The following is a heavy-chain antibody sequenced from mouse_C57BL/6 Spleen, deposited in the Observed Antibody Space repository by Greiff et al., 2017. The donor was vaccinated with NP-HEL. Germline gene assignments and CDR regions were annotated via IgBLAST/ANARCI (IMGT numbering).Heavy chain of an antibody. J-gene: IGHJ4*01. V-gene: IGHV1-85*01. Sequence: VKVVESGPELVKPGASVKLSCKASGYTFTSYDINWVKQRPGQGLEWIGWIYPRDGSTKYNEKFKGKATLTVDTSSSTAYMELHSLTSEDSAVYFCARDYYGYDGEYAMDYWGQGTSVTVSS. CDR1: GYTFTSYD. D-gene: IGHD2-2*01. CDR3: ARDYYGYDGEYAMDY. CDR2: IYPRDGST.